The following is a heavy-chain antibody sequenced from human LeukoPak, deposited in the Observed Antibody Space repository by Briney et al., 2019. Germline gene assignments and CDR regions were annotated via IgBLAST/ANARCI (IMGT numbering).Heavy chain of an antibody. Sequence: GGSLRLSCVGSTFTFSDYGMHWVRQAPGKGLKWVAFIRNDGAKTYYADSVKGRFTISRDNSRNTLYLQMNSLTAEDTAVFYCAKDGVILAPGVYWYMDVWGRGTTVTVSS. J-gene: IGHJ6*03. D-gene: IGHD3-16*02. CDR2: IRNDGAKT. V-gene: IGHV3-30*02. CDR3: AKDGVILAPGVYWYMDV. CDR1: TFTFSDYG.